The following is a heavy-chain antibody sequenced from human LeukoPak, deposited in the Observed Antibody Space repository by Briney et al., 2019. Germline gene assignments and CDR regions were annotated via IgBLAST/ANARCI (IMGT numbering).Heavy chain of an antibody. D-gene: IGHD1-1*01. CDR2: IIPILVIA. CDR1: RGTFSSYV. Sequence: AAVKVSCKASRGTFSSYVISWVREAPGQGLEWMGRIIPILVIANSAQKFQGRVTITADKSTRTAYMELSSLRAEDTAVYYCASTPSWNDASRWFDPWGQGTLVTVSS. V-gene: IGHV1-69*04. J-gene: IGHJ5*02. CDR3: ASTPSWNDASRWFDP.